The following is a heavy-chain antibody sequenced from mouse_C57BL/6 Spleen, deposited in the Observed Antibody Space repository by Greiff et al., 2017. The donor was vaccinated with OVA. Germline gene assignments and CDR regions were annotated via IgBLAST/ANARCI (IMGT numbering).Heavy chain of an antibody. J-gene: IGHJ2*01. CDR3: TRDPYDYDGGYYFDY. Sequence: EVQLVESGEGLVKPGGSLKLSCAASGFTFSSYAMSWVRQTPEKRLEWVAYISSGGDYIYYADTVKGRFTISRDNARNTLYLQMSSLKSEDTAMYYCTRDPYDYDGGYYFDYWGQGTTLTVSS. D-gene: IGHD2-4*01. CDR1: GFTFSSYA. CDR2: ISSGGDYI. V-gene: IGHV5-9-1*02.